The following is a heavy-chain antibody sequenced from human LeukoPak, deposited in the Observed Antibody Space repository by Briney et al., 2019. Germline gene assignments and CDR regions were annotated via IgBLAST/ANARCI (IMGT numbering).Heavy chain of an antibody. Sequence: PGGSLRLSCAASRFTLSNYWISWVRQAPGKGLEWVANIKQDGSETYYVDSVKGRFTISRDNAKNSLSLQMNSLRAEDTAVYYCARQRGSGCLDYWGQGTLVIVSS. V-gene: IGHV3-7*01. CDR2: IKQDGSET. J-gene: IGHJ4*02. CDR3: ARQRGSGCLDY. D-gene: IGHD6-19*01. CDR1: RFTLSNYW.